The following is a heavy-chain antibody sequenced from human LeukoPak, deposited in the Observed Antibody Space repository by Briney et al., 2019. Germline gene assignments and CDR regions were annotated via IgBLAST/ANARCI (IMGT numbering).Heavy chain of an antibody. CDR1: GFSFSSYE. CDR2: ISGGGTTI. V-gene: IGHV3-48*03. Sequence: GGSLRLSCAASGFSFSSYEMNWVRQGPGKGLEWVSYISGGGTTIYDADSVKGRFTISRDNAKNSLYLQLNSLTAEDTAVYYCVRDEIRSGAFDIWGQGTMVTVSS. J-gene: IGHJ3*02. CDR3: VRDEIRSGAFDI. D-gene: IGHD3-10*01.